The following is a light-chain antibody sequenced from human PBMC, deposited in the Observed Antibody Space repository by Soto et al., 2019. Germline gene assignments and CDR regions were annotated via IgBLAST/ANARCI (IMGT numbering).Light chain of an antibody. Sequence: DIQMTQSPSTLSASVGDRVTITCRASQSISDWLAWYQQKPAKAPKVLIYKASTLESGVPSRFSGSGSGTEFTLTISSLQPDDFATYYCQQYNSYRFTFGPGTKVDIK. CDR2: KAS. CDR3: QQYNSYRFT. J-gene: IGKJ3*01. V-gene: IGKV1-5*03. CDR1: QSISDW.